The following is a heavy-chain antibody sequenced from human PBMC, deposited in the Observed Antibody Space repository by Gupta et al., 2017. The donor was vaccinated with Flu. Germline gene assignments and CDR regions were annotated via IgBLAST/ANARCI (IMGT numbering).Heavy chain of an antibody. CDR3: TRHRTGNWNDVFDI. CDR1: GFTFGDYA. Sequence: EVQRVESGGGLIQPGRSLRLSCTASGFTFGDYAMDWFRQAPGKGLEWVGFIRSKAYGGTTEYAASVKGRFTVSRDDSQSIAYLQMNSLETEDTAVYYCTRHRTGNWNDVFDIWGQGAMVTVSS. V-gene: IGHV3-49*03. D-gene: IGHD1-1*01. CDR2: IRSKAYGGTT. J-gene: IGHJ3*02.